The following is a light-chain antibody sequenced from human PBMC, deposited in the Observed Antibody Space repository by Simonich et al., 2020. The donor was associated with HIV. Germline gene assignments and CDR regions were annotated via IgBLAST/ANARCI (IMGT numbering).Light chain of an antibody. CDR1: QSVLYSSNNKNY. CDR3: QQYFITPFT. V-gene: IGKV4-1*01. J-gene: IGKJ4*01. CDR2: WAS. Sequence: DIVMTQSPDSLAVSLGERATINCKSSQSVLYSSNNKNYLAWYQQKPGQPPKLLIYWASTRESGVPDRVSGSGSETDFTLTISSLQAEDVAVYYCQQYFITPFTFGGGTKVEIK.